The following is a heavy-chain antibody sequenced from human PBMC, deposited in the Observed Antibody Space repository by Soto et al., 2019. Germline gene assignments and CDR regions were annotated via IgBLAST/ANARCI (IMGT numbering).Heavy chain of an antibody. J-gene: IGHJ5*02. Sequence: HLVQSGPEVKKPGASVTVSCKTSGDTFTNFVLSWVRHAPGHGLEWMGWIATYNSNKNYAQKFQGRLTLTTDTTTSTGYMEMKSLEYDDTAVYYCARVLRGVVNWFDPWGQGTLVTVSS. V-gene: IGHV1-18*01. CDR3: ARVLRGVVNWFDP. CDR1: GDTFTNFV. D-gene: IGHD3-10*01. CDR2: IATYNSNK.